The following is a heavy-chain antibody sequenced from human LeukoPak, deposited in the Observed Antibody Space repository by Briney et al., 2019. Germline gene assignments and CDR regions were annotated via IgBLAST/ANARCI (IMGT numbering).Heavy chain of an antibody. V-gene: IGHV1-8*01. CDR1: GYTFTSYD. J-gene: IGHJ4*02. Sequence: ASVKVSCKASGYTFTSYDINWVRQATGQGLEWMGWMNPNSGNTGYAQKFQGRVTMTRNTSISTAYMELISLRSEDTAVYYCARAAPRSSSIETYYFDYWGQGTLVTVSS. CDR2: MNPNSGNT. CDR3: ARAAPRSSSIETYYFDY. D-gene: IGHD6-13*01.